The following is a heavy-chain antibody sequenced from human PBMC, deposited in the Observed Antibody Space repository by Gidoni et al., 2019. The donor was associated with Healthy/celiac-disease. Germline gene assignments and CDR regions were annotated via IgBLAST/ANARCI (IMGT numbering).Heavy chain of an antibody. J-gene: IGHJ6*02. V-gene: IGHV3-33*01. CDR3: ARDLEGIAAAGIGWRYYGMDV. CDR1: GFPFSSYG. CDR2: IWYDGSNK. Sequence: QVQLVESGGGVVQPGRSLRLSCPASGFPFSSYGMPWFGQAPGTGLEWVAVIWYDGSNKYYADSVKGRFTISRDNSKNTLYLQMNSLRAEDTAVYYCARDLEGIAAAGIGWRYYGMDVWGQGTTVTVSS. D-gene: IGHD6-13*01.